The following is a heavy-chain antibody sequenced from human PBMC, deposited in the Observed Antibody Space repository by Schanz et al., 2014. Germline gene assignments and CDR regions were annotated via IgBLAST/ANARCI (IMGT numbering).Heavy chain of an antibody. CDR1: GGSISSYY. CDR3: ARDALGGPHNWFDP. J-gene: IGHJ5*02. CDR2: VYYTGST. Sequence: QVQLQESGPGLVKPSETLSLTCTVSGGSISSYYWNWIRQPPGKGLEWIGYVYYTGSTTYNPSLKSRVTISVDTSKNQFSLKVTSVTAADTAVYYCARDALGGPHNWFDPWGQGTLVSVSS. V-gene: IGHV4-59*12. D-gene: IGHD3-16*01.